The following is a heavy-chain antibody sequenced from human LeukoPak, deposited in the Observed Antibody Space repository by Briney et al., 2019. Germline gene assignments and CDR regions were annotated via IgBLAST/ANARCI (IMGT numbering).Heavy chain of an antibody. D-gene: IGHD1-1*01. CDR1: GYTFTSYD. CDR3: ARGYSPSIRTTGNDY. CDR2: MNPNSGNT. V-gene: IGHV1-8*01. J-gene: IGHJ4*02. Sequence: ASVKVSCKASGYTFTSYDINWVRQATGQGLEWMGWMNPNSGNTGYAQIFQGRVTMTRDTSINTAYLELYSLRSEDTAVYYCARGYSPSIRTTGNDYWGQGTLVTVSS.